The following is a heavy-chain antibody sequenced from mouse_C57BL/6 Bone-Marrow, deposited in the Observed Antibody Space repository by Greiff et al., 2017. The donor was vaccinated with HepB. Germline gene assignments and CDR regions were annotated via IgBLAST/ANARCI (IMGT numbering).Heavy chain of an antibody. Sequence: QVQLQHSGAELVKPGASVKISCKASGYAFSSYWMNWVKQRPGKGLEWIGQIYPGDGDTNYNGKFKGKATLTADKSSSTAYMQLSSLTSEDSAVYFCARDYGRSYWYFAVWGTGTTVTVSS. CDR1: GYAFSSYW. J-gene: IGHJ1*03. D-gene: IGHD1-1*01. V-gene: IGHV1-80*01. CDR2: IYPGDGDT. CDR3: ARDYGRSYWYFAV.